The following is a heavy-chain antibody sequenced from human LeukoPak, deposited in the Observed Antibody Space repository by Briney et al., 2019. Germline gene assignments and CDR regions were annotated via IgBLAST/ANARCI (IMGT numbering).Heavy chain of an antibody. CDR1: GYSISSGYY. CDR3: ARLDGYTY. J-gene: IGHJ4*02. CDR2: IYHSGST. V-gene: IGHV4-38-2*02. D-gene: IGHD5-24*01. Sequence: SETLSLTCTVSGYSISSGYYWGWIRQPPGKGLEWIGSIYHSGSTYYNPSLKSRVTISVDTSKNQFSLKLSSVTAADTAVYYCARLDGYTYWGQGTLVTVSS.